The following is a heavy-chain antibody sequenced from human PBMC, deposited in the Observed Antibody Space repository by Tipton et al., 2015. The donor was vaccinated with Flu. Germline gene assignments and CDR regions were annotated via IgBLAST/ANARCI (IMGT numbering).Heavy chain of an antibody. J-gene: IGHJ6*02. V-gene: IGHV4-59*01. CDR2: IYYSGST. D-gene: IGHD2-2*01. CDR1: GGSINRYY. CDR3: ARDLGRPHSTRGNYYYGMDV. Sequence: LRLSCTVSGGSINRYYWSWIRQPPGKGLEWMGNIYYSGSTNYNPSLKSRVTISVDTSKNQFSLKLSSVTAADTAVYYCARDLGRPHSTRGNYYYGMDVWGQGTTVTVSS.